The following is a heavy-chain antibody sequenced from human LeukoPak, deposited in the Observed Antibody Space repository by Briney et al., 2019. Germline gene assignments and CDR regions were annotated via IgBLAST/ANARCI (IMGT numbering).Heavy chain of an antibody. J-gene: IGHJ6*03. V-gene: IGHV4-34*01. Sequence: PSETLSLTCAVYGGSFSGYYWSWIRQPPGKGLEWIGEINHSGSTNYNPSLESRVTISVDTSKNQFSLKLSSVTAADTAVYYCARGLSRFLEGSRGYMDVWGKGTTVTVSS. CDR2: INHSGST. CDR3: ARGLSRFLEGSRGYMDV. D-gene: IGHD3-3*01. CDR1: GGSFSGYY.